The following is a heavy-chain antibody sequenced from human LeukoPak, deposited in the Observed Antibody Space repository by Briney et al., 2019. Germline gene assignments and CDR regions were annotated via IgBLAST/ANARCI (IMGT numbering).Heavy chain of an antibody. CDR3: AKDDRGNEAPFDY. J-gene: IGHJ4*02. Sequence: PGRSLRLSCAVSGFTFSNYDMHWVRPAPGQGLEWVAVISYDGTNKYYADSVKGRFTISRDNSKNTLHLQMNSLRAGDTAVYYCAKDDRGNEAPFDYWGQGTLVTVSS. CDR2: ISYDGTNK. V-gene: IGHV3-30*18. CDR1: GFTFSNYD.